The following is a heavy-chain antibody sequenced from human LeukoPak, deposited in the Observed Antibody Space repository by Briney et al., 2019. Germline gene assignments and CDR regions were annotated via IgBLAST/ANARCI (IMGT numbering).Heavy chain of an antibody. CDR3: AREVAITMVPSNWFDP. CDR2: IYYSGST. V-gene: IGHV4-59*01. Sequence: PSETLSLTCTVSGGSISSYYWSWIRQPPGKGLEWIGYIYYSGSTNYNPSLKSRVTISVDTSKNQFSLKLSSVTAADTAVYYCAREVAITMVPSNWFDPWGQGTLVTVSS. D-gene: IGHD3-10*01. CDR1: GGSISSYY. J-gene: IGHJ5*02.